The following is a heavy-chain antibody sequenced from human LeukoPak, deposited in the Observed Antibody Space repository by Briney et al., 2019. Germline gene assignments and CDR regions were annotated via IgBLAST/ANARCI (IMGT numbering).Heavy chain of an antibody. V-gene: IGHV4-59*08. CDR1: GGSISSYY. J-gene: IGHJ4*02. CDR3: ARLVYGSGSYLYYFDY. Sequence: SATLSLTCTVSGGSISSYYWSWIRQPPGKGLEWIGYIYYSGSTNYNPSLKSRVTISVDTSKNQFSLELSSVTAADTAVYYCARLVYGSGSYLYYFDYWGQGTLVTVSS. D-gene: IGHD3-10*01. CDR2: IYYSGST.